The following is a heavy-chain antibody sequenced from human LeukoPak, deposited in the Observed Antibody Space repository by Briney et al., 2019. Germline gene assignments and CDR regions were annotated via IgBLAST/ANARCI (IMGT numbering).Heavy chain of an antibody. Sequence: PSQTLSLTCTVSGGPVSSSTYCWGWIRQPPGKGLEWIGNIYYSGSTYYNPSLTSRVTMSVDTSNNQFSLKMHSVTAADTAVYYCARLSKGRFFDYIFDYWGQGTLVTVSS. CDR2: IYYSGST. D-gene: IGHD3-9*01. V-gene: IGHV4-39*01. CDR1: GGPVSSSTYC. CDR3: ARLSKGRFFDYIFDY. J-gene: IGHJ4*02.